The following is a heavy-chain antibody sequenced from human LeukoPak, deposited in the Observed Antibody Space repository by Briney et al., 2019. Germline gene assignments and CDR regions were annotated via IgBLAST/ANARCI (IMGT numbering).Heavy chain of an antibody. CDR1: GLTVSNHW. Sequence: PGGSLRLSCVASGLTVSNHWMGWVRQAPGKGLEWVANIREERGQEYYVDSVKGRFTISKDSAKNSLYLQMNTLRVEDTAMYYCASLDTAKQPLANHWGQGNLVTVSS. J-gene: IGHJ5*02. D-gene: IGHD5-18*01. V-gene: IGHV3-7*03. CDR2: IREERGQE. CDR3: ASLDTAKQPLANH.